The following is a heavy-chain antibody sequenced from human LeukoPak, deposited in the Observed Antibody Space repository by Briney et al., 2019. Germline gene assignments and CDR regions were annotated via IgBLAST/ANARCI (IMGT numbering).Heavy chain of an antibody. CDR3: ARSSYGERGRDY. J-gene: IGHJ4*02. Sequence: GGSLRLSCAASGFTFSSYSMNWVRQAPGKGLEWVSSISSSSSYIYYADSVKGRFTISRDNAKNSLYLQMNSLRAEDTAVYYCARSSYGERGRDYWGQGTLVTVSP. D-gene: IGHD5-18*01. V-gene: IGHV3-21*01. CDR2: ISSSSSYI. CDR1: GFTFSSYS.